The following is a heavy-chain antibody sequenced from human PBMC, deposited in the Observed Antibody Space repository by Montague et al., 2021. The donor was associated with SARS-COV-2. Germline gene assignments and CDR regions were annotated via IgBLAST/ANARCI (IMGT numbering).Heavy chain of an antibody. CDR1: GFTFSSYE. J-gene: IGHJ6*02. CDR2: ISISGSTI. D-gene: IGHD5-24*01. Sequence: SLRLSCAASGFTFSSYEMNWVRQAPGKGLEWVSYISISGSTISYADSVKGRFTISRDNAKDSLYLQMNSLRAEDTAVYYCATMATDLYYNGMDVWGQGTTVTVSS. CDR3: ATMATDLYYNGMDV. V-gene: IGHV3-48*03.